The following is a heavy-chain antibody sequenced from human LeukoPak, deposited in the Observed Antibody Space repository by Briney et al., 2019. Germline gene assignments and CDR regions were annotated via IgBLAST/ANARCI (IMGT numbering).Heavy chain of an antibody. V-gene: IGHV3-23*01. Sequence: PGGSLRLSCAASGFTFSSYAMSWVRQAPGKGLEWVSAISGSGGSTYYADSVKGRFTISRDNSKSTLYLQMNSLRAEDTAVYYCAKDRTWGSSSPYEYYFDYWGQGTLVTVSS. D-gene: IGHD6-13*01. CDR2: ISGSGGST. J-gene: IGHJ4*02. CDR1: GFTFSSYA. CDR3: AKDRTWGSSSPYEYYFDY.